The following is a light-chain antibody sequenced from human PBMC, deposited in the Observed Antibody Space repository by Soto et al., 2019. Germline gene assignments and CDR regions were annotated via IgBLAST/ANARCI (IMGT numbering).Light chain of an antibody. CDR3: HQYHYWWT. CDR2: GAS. J-gene: IGKJ1*01. V-gene: IGKV3-15*01. Sequence: EIVMTQSPATLSVSPGERVTLSCRASQSVSGHLAWYQQKPGQAPRLIISGASTRATGIPARFSGRGSGTEFTLTISSVQSEDFAVYYCHQYHYWWTFGQGTKVEIK. CDR1: QSVSGH.